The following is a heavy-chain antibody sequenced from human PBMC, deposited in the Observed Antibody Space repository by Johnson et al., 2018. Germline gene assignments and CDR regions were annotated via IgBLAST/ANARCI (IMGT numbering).Heavy chain of an antibody. V-gene: IGHV4-59*01. CDR3: ARGTGTTDYYYYGMDV. D-gene: IGHD1-7*01. CDR1: GGSISSYY. J-gene: IGHJ6*02. CDR2: IYYSGST. Sequence: QVQLQESGPGLVKPSEPLSLTCTVSGGSISSYYWSWIRQPPGKGLEWIGYIYYSGSTNYNPSLKSRVTISVDTSKNQFSLKLSSVTAADTAVYYCARGTGTTDYYYYGMDVWGQGTTVTVSS.